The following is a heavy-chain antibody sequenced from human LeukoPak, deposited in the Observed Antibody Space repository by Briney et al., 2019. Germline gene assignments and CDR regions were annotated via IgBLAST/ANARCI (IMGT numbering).Heavy chain of an antibody. CDR1: GFTFSSYG. J-gene: IGHJ4*02. Sequence: PGGSLRLSCAASGFTFSSYGMHWVRQAPGTGLEGVAVIWYDGSNKYYADSVKGRFTISRDNSKNTLYLQMNSLRAEDTAVYYCARDEGLDPYYFDYWGQGTLVTVSS. CDR3: ARDEGLDPYYFDY. CDR2: IWYDGSNK. V-gene: IGHV3-33*01. D-gene: IGHD3/OR15-3a*01.